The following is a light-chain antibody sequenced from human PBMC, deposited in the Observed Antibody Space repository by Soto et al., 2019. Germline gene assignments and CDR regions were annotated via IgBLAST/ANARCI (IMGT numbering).Light chain of an antibody. J-gene: IGLJ1*01. CDR2: EVS. CDR1: TSDVGGYNL. V-gene: IGLV2-14*01. Sequence: QSALTQPASVSGSPGQSITISCSGTTSDVGGYNLVSWYQQHLGKAPKLMIYEVSNRPSGISNRFSGSKSGNAASLTISGLQAEDEADYYCSSYTTSSTYVFGTGTRSPS. CDR3: SSYTTSSTYV.